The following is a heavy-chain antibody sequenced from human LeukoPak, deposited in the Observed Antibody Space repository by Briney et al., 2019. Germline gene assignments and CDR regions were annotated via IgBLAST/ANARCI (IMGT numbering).Heavy chain of an antibody. CDR2: ISYDGSNK. Sequence: GGSLRLSCAASGFTFSSYAMHWVRQAPGKGLEWVAVISYDGSNKYYADSVKGRFIISRDNSKNTLYLQMNSLRAEDTAVYYCAKNGRPRVFPIDYWGQGTLVTVSS. CDR3: AKNGRPRVFPIDY. CDR1: GFTFSSYA. D-gene: IGHD2-8*01. J-gene: IGHJ4*02. V-gene: IGHV3-30-3*02.